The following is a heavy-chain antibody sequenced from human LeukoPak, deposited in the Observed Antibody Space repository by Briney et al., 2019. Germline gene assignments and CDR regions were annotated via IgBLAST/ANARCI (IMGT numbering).Heavy chain of an antibody. CDR1: GFTVSSNY. J-gene: IGHJ6*02. CDR3: ARDFHYDILTGSYYYYGMDV. D-gene: IGHD3-9*01. CDR2: IYSGGTT. V-gene: IGHV3-53*01. Sequence: GGSLRLSCAASGFTVSSNYMSWVRHAPGKGLEWVSVIYSGGTTYYADSVKGRFTISRDNSKNTLYLQMNSLRAEGTAVYYCARDFHYDILTGSYYYYGMDVWGQGTTVTVSS.